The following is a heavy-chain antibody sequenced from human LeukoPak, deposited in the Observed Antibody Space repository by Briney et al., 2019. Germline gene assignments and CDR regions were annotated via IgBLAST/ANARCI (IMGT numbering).Heavy chain of an antibody. CDR1: GGSISSGGYS. CDR2: IYQSGST. CDR3: ARLDYYGSGKFDY. Sequence: SETLSLTCAVSGGSISSGGYSWSWIRQPPGKGLEWIGYIYQSGSTYYNPSLKSRVTILVDRSKNQFSLKLSSVTAADTAVYYCARLDYYGSGKFDYWGQGTLVTVSS. V-gene: IGHV4-30-2*01. J-gene: IGHJ4*02. D-gene: IGHD3-10*01.